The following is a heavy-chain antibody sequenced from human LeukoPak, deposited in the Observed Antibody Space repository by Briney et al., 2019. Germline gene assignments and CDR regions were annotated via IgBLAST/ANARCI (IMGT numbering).Heavy chain of an antibody. J-gene: IGHJ4*02. Sequence: SETLSLTCTVSGGSISSYYWSWIRQPAGKGLEWIGRIYTSGSTNYNPSLKSRVTMSVDTSKNQFSLKLSSVSAADTAVYYCARDGYSRAGVRFDYWGQGTLVTVSS. V-gene: IGHV4-4*07. CDR1: GGSISSYY. CDR2: IYTSGST. CDR3: ARDGYSRAGVRFDY. D-gene: IGHD6-13*01.